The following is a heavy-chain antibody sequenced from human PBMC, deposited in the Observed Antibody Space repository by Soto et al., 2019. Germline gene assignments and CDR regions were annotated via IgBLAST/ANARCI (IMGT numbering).Heavy chain of an antibody. V-gene: IGHV1-2*02. Sequence: QVQLVQSGAEVKKPGASVYASCKASGYTFSDYYVHWVRQAPGQGLEWMGWINPNVGGTNYARKFQGRVTMTRDTSISTVYMKLTRLSPDDTAIYYCARGGREVPRIPYDTWGQGTRVTVSS. CDR1: GYTFSDYY. CDR3: ARGGREVPRIPYDT. J-gene: IGHJ5*02. CDR2: INPNVGGT. D-gene: IGHD3-16*01.